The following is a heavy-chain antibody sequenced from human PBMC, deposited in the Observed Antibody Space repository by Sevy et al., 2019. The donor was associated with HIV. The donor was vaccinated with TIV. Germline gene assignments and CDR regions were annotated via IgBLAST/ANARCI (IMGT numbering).Heavy chain of an antibody. CDR2: IKEDGSGK. CDR3: ARVGGYYSYYPFDD. CDR1: GFTFSSSW. Sequence: GGSLRLSCEASGFTFSSSWMSWVRQAPGKGLEWVANIKEDGSGKFYVDSVKGRFTISRDNTKNSLYLQMNSLRAEDTAVYYCARVGGYYSYYPFDDWGQGTLVTVS. J-gene: IGHJ4*02. V-gene: IGHV3-7*01. D-gene: IGHD4-4*01.